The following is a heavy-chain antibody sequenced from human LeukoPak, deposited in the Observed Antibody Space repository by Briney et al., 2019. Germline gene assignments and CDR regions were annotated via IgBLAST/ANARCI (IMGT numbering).Heavy chain of an antibody. CDR1: GFTFSSYW. Sequence: PGGSLRLSRAASGFTFSSYWMSWVRQAPGKGLEWVANIKQDGSEKYYVDSVKGRFTISRDNAKNSLYLQMNSLRAEDTAVYYCARVFTYYYDSSGYQHRHFDYWGQGTLVTVSS. D-gene: IGHD3-22*01. CDR2: IKQDGSEK. CDR3: ARVFTYYYDSSGYQHRHFDY. V-gene: IGHV3-7*01. J-gene: IGHJ4*02.